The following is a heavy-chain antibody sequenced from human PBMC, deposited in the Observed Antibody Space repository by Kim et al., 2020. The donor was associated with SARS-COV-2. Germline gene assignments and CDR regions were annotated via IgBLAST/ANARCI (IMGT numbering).Heavy chain of an antibody. CDR1: GGSFSGYY. D-gene: IGHD3-10*01. V-gene: IGHV4-34*01. J-gene: IGHJ5*02. Sequence: SETLSLTCAVYGGSFSGYYWSWIRQPPGKGLEWIGEINHSGSTNYNPSLKSRVTISVDTSKNQFSLKLSSVTAADTAVYYCARRGGLEWFGGPNQGSGWFDPWGQGTLVTVSS. CDR3: ARRGGLEWFGGPNQGSGWFDP. CDR2: INHSGST.